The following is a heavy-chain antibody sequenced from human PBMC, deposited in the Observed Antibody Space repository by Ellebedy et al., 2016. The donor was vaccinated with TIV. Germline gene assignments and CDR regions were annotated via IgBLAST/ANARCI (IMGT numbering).Heavy chain of an antibody. J-gene: IGHJ4*02. CDR3: ARDHYYDSSGYAWIDY. D-gene: IGHD3-22*01. Sequence: ASVKVSCKASGYTFNTYYMHRVRQAPGQGLEWMGIINPSGGSTNYAQKFQGRVTMTRDTSTTTVYMELSSLRSEDTAVYYCARDHYYDSSGYAWIDYWGQGTLVTVSS. CDR2: INPSGGST. V-gene: IGHV1-46*02. CDR1: GYTFNTYY.